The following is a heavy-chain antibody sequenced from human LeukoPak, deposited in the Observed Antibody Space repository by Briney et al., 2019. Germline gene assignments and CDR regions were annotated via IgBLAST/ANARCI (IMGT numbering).Heavy chain of an antibody. CDR1: GYTFTSYG. Sequence: ASVKVSCKASGYTFTSYGISWVRQAPGQGLEWMGWTNPYNANTKYAQKLQGRVTMTTDTSTSTAYMELRGLGSDDAAVYYCARDLTPPHCTSTSCPRGGWFDPWGQGTLVTVSS. D-gene: IGHD2-2*01. J-gene: IGHJ5*02. CDR2: TNPYNANT. V-gene: IGHV1-18*01. CDR3: ARDLTPPHCTSTSCPRGGWFDP.